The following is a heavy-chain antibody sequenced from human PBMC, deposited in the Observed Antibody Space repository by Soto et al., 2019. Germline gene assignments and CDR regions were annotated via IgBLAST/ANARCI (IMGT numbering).Heavy chain of an antibody. J-gene: IGHJ4*01. V-gene: IGHV3-30*03. Sequence: GGSLRLSCSVSGFTFSDYGMHWVRQAPGEGLQWVAVISSDGRDEQYADTVKGLFTVSRDNAKSAFYLQMNSLSPEDTAVYSCARQEAGSYFDFWGHGTLVTVSS. CDR1: GFTFSDYG. CDR2: ISSDGRDE. D-gene: IGHD1-26*01. CDR3: ARQEAGSYFDF.